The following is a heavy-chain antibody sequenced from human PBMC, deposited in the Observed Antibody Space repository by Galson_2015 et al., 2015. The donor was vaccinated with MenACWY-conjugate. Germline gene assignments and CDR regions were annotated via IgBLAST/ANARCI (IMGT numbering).Heavy chain of an antibody. V-gene: IGHV3-74*01. D-gene: IGHD1-26*01. CDR1: GFIFNTYW. J-gene: IGHJ4*01. Sequence: SLRLSCAASGFIFNTYWMHWVRHAPGKGLVWVSRINPGGSSTNYADSVKDRFTISRDNAKNTLYLQMNSLRPEDTAVFYCAKSRGASFYFDSCGQVTLVTVSS. CDR2: INPGGSST. CDR3: AKSRGASFYFDS.